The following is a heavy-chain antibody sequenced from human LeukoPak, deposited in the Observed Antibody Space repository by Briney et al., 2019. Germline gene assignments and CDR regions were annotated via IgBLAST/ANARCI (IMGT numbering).Heavy chain of an antibody. V-gene: IGHV1-8*01. CDR1: GYTFTSYD. Sequence: ASVKVSCKASGYTFTSYDINWVRQATGQGLEWMGWMNPNSGNTGYAQKFQGRVTMTRNTSISTAYMELSSLRSEDTAVYYCARELLGYCSSTSCFRSYFDYWGQGTLVTVFS. J-gene: IGHJ4*02. CDR2: MNPNSGNT. D-gene: IGHD2-2*01. CDR3: ARELLGYCSSTSCFRSYFDY.